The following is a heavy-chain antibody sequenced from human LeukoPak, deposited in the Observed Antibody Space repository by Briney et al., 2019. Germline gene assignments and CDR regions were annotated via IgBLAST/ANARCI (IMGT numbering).Heavy chain of an antibody. J-gene: IGHJ4*02. CDR3: ARLVAAARYFDY. CDR1: GSTCSSYW. Sequence: PGGSLRLSCAASGSTCSSYWMTWVRQAPGKGLEWVANIKQDGSDNYYVDSVRGRFIISRDNAKNSLYLEMNSLRAEDTAVYYCARLVAAARYFDYWGQGTLVTVSS. CDR2: IKQDGSDN. D-gene: IGHD6-13*01. V-gene: IGHV3-7*03.